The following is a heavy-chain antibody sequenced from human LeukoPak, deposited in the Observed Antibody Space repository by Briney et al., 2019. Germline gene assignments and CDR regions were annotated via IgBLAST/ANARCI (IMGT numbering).Heavy chain of an antibody. CDR1: GFTFSSYA. D-gene: IGHD5-12*01. V-gene: IGHV3-30-3*01. CDR2: ISLDGSNK. Sequence: GGSLRLSCVASGFTFSSYAIHWVRQAPGKGLEWVSAISLDGSNKLYADSVKGRFTISRDNSKNTLYLQMNSLRAEDTAVYYCAKAKVATINYFDYWGQGTLVTVSS. J-gene: IGHJ4*02. CDR3: AKAKVATINYFDY.